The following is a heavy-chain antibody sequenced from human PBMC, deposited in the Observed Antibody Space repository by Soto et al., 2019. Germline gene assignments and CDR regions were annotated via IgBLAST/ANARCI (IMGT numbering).Heavy chain of an antibody. V-gene: IGHV5-51*01. CDR1: GYTFTNYW. CDR2: IFPGDSDT. D-gene: IGHD3-16*01. CDR3: VRPNFGALTHFDF. J-gene: IGHJ4*02. Sequence: PGESLKISCKAIGYTFTNYWIGWVRQTPGKGLEWMGIIFPGDSDTRCNPSFEGQVTVSADESISTAYLQWNTLKASDTAMYYCVRPNFGALTHFDFWGQGTLVTVSS.